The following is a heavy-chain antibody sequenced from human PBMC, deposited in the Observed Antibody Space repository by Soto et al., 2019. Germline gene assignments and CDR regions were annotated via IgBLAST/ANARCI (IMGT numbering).Heavy chain of an antibody. Sequence: SVKVSCKASGGTFSSYAISWVRQAPGQGLEWMGGIIPIFGTANYAQKFQGRVTITADESTSTAYMELRSLRSDDTAVYYCARGGVVVVAKEFDYWGQGTLVTVSS. D-gene: IGHD2-15*01. V-gene: IGHV1-69*13. CDR1: GGTFSSYA. CDR2: IIPIFGTA. J-gene: IGHJ4*02. CDR3: ARGGVVVVAKEFDY.